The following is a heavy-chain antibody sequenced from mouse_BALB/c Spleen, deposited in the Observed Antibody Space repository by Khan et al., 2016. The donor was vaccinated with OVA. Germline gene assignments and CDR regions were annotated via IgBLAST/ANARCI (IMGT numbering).Heavy chain of an antibody. CDR2: ISIYYDIL. D-gene: IGHD2-2*01. Sequence: QVQLKQPGPELVRPGESVKIPCKGSGYTFTDSVLPWVKQSHAKSLEWIGVISIYYDILNSNQKFKGKAPMSVANSSSTAYMDLARVTTEDSAIKCWARGGQWLRRGGGNSDYWGQGTTLTVSS. V-gene: IGHV1S137*01. J-gene: IGHJ2*01. CDR1: GYTFTDSV. CDR3: ARGGQWLRRGGGNSDY.